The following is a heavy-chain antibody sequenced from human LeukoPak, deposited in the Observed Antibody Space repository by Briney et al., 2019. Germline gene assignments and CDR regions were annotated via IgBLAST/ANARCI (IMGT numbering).Heavy chain of an antibody. J-gene: IGHJ4*02. CDR2: IKQDGSEK. CDR3: VNYDTTTGQSDY. CDR1: GFTFSRYW. Sequence: GGSLRLSCGASGFTFSRYWMSWVRQAPGKGLEWVANIKQDGSEKHYVDSVKGRFTISRDNAENSLFLQMNNLRAEDTAIYYCVNYDTTTGQSDYWGQGTLVTVSS. D-gene: IGHD1-26*01. V-gene: IGHV3-7*01.